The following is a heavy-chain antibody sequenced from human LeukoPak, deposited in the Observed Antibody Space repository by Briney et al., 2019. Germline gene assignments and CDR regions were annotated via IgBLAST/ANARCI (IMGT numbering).Heavy chain of an antibody. CDR3: ARAQGYYYDSSGYWGY. J-gene: IGHJ4*02. Sequence: GGSLRLSCAASGFTFSDYYMSRIRQAPGKGLEWVSYISSSGSTIYYADSVKGRFTISRDNAKNSLYLQMNSLRAEDTAVYYCARAQGYYYDSSGYWGYWGQGTLVTVSS. CDR1: GFTFSDYY. CDR2: ISSSGSTI. V-gene: IGHV3-11*01. D-gene: IGHD3-22*01.